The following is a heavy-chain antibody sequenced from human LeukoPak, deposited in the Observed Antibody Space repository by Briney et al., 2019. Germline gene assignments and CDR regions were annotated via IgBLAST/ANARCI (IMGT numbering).Heavy chain of an antibody. V-gene: IGHV3-66*01. CDR2: IYSGGST. Sequence: GGSLRLSWAASGFTVSSNYMSWVRQAPGKGLEWVSVIYSGGSTYYADSVKGRFTISRDNSKNTLYLQLNSLRAEDTAVYYCARDMATVTTGDYWGQGTLVTVSS. CDR1: GFTVSSNY. J-gene: IGHJ4*02. CDR3: ARDMATVTTGDY. D-gene: IGHD4-17*01.